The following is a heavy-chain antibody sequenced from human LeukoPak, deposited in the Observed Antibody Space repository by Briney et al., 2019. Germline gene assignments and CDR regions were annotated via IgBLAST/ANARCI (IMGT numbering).Heavy chain of an antibody. D-gene: IGHD2-15*01. CDR2: IIPILGIA. J-gene: IGHJ6*02. CDR1: GGTFSSYA. Sequence: SVKVSCKASGGTFSSYAISWVRRAPGQGLEWMGRIIPILGIANYAQKCQGRVTITADKSTSTAYMELSSLRSEDTAVYYCARDFVVVVAATQARYYYYGMDVWGQGTTVTVSS. CDR3: ARDFVVVVAATQARYYYYGMDV. V-gene: IGHV1-69*04.